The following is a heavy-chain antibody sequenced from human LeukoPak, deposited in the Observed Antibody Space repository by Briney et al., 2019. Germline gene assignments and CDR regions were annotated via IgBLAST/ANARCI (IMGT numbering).Heavy chain of an antibody. CDR1: GFTVSTNC. J-gene: IGHJ4*02. CDR2: LYSGDTT. Sequence: AGSLRLSCAASGFTVSTNCMSWVRQAPGRGLEWVSLLYSGDTTSSEDSDKSRFTISSNSSKNTLYLQMNSLRAEDTAVYYCARDRSSMVQGNYFDCWGQGTLVTVSS. CDR3: ARDRSSMVQGNYFDC. D-gene: IGHD3-10*01. V-gene: IGHV3-66*01.